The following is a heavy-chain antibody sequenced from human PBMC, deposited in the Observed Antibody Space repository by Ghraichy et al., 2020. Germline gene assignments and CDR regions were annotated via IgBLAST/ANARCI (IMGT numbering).Heavy chain of an antibody. D-gene: IGHD3-22*01. V-gene: IGHV3-23*01. J-gene: IGHJ3*02. Sequence: GGSLRLSCAASGFTFSSYAMSWVRQAPGKGLEWVSAISGSGGSTYYADSVKGRFTISRDNSKNTLYLQMNSLRAEDTAVYYYAKVLVVVRSAFDIWGQGTMVTVSS. CDR2: ISGSGGST. CDR3: AKVLVVVRSAFDI. CDR1: GFTFSSYA.